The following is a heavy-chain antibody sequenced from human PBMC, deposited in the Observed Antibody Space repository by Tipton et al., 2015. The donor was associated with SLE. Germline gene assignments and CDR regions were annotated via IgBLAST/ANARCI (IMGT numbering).Heavy chain of an antibody. J-gene: IGHJ6*03. V-gene: IGHV4-39*07. CDR1: GGSISSSSFY. CDR3: ARGVWLIGYYYYVDV. CDR2: FYYGKST. Sequence: TLSLTCTVSGGSISSSSFYWGWIRQPPGKGLEWIGSFYYGKSTFYNPSLKSRVTISVDTSTNRLSLQLSSVTAADTALYYCARGVWLIGYYYYVDVWGKGTTVTVSS. D-gene: IGHD3-9*01.